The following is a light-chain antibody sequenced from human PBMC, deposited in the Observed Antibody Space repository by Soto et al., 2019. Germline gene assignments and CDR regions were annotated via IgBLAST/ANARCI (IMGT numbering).Light chain of an antibody. J-gene: IGKJ1*01. V-gene: IGKV3-20*01. CDR2: DAS. Sequence: EIVMTQSPVTLSVSPGERATLSCRASQSVSSSYLGWYQQKPGQAPRLLIYDASNRATGIPDRFSGSGSGTDFTLTISRLEPEDFAVYYCQQYGTSPRTFGLGTRWIS. CDR3: QQYGTSPRT. CDR1: QSVSSSY.